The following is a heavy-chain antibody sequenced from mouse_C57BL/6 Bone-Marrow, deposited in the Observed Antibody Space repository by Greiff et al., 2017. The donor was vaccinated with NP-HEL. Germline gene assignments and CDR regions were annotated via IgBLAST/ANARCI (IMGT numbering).Heavy chain of an antibody. V-gene: IGHV3-1*01. Sequence: EVKVEESGPGMVKPSQSLSLTCTVTGYSITSGYDWHWIRHFPGNKLEWMGYISYSGSTNYNPSLKSRISITHDTSKNHFFLKLKSVTTEDTATYYCARDNYYAMDYWGQGTSVTVSS. CDR1: GYSITSGYD. CDR3: ARDNYYAMDY. J-gene: IGHJ4*01. CDR2: ISYSGST.